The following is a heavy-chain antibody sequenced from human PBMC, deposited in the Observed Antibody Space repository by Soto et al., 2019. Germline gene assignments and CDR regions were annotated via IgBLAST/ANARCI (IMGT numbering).Heavy chain of an antibody. J-gene: IGHJ6*01. D-gene: IGHD3-10*01. CDR3: ARALSAPGRVVRGVIITLGARES. CDR1: GGSISSGDYY. Sequence: PSETLSLTCTVSGGSISSGDYYWSWIRQPPGKGLEWIGQTYYSGSNYYNPSLNGRVTISLDRSKNQLSLQLSSVTAADSDVYYCARALSAPGRVVRGVIITLGARESCGRGT. V-gene: IGHV4-30-4*01. CDR2: TYYSGSN.